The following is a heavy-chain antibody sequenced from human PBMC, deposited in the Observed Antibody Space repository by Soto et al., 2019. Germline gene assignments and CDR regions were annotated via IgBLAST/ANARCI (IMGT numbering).Heavy chain of an antibody. V-gene: IGHV4-61*01. Sequence: SETLSLTCTVSGGSVTRTSFYCSWIRQTPGKGLEWIGYFHYGGRTNYNRSLKSRVNISVDTSKNQFSLQLSSVTAADTALYFCVSDRAFSYAYDLWGQGTLVTVSS. D-gene: IGHD3-16*01. CDR1: GGSVTRTSFY. J-gene: IGHJ5*02. CDR2: FHYGGRT. CDR3: VSDRAFSYAYDL.